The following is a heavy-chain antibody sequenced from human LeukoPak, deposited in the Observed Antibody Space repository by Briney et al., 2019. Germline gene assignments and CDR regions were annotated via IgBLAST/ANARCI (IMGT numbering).Heavy chain of an antibody. CDR1: GFTFDDYT. V-gene: IGHV3-43*01. CDR3: AKSNGYGLVDI. D-gene: IGHD3-10*01. Sequence: GGSLRLSCAASGFTFDDYTMHWVRQAPGKGLEWVSLISWDGGSTYYADSVKGRFTISRDNSKNTLYLQMNSLRAEDTAVYYCAKSNGYGLVDIWGQGTMVTVSS. J-gene: IGHJ3*02. CDR2: ISWDGGST.